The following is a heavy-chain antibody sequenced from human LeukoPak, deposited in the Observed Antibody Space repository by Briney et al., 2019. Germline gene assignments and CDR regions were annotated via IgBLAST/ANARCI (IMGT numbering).Heavy chain of an antibody. D-gene: IGHD6-13*01. CDR2: INPNSGGT. V-gene: IGHV1-2*06. J-gene: IGHJ4*02. CDR3: ARDQSSSSWYYFDY. Sequence: ASVKVSCKASGYTFTGYYMHWVRQAPGQGLEWMGRINPNSGGTNYAKKSRGRVTMTRDTSISTAYMELSRLRSDDTAVYYCARDQSSSSWYYFDYWGQGTLVTVSS. CDR1: GYTFTGYY.